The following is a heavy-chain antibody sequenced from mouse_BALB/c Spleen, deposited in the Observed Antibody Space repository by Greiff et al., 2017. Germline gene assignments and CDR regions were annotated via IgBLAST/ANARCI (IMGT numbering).Heavy chain of an antibody. CDR2: INPYNDGT. CDR1: GYTFTSYV. D-gene: IGHD1-2*01. CDR3: ATHYYGYWYFDV. V-gene: IGHV1-14*01. J-gene: IGHJ1*01. Sequence: EVKLMESGPELVKPGASVKMSCKASGYTFTSYVMHWVKQKPGQGLEWIGYINPYNDGTKYNEKFKGKATLTSDKSSSTAYMELSSLTSEDSAVYYCATHYYGYWYFDVWGAGTTVTVSS.